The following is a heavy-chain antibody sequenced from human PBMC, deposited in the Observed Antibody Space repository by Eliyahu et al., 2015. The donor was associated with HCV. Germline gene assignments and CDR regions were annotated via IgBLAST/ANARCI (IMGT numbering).Heavy chain of an antibody. CDR1: GFSLSNARMG. CDR3: ARIAARGYYYYYYGMDV. V-gene: IGHV2-26*01. Sequence: QVTLKESGPVLVKPTETLTLTCTVSGFSLSNARMGVSWIRQPPGKALEWLAHIFSNDEKSYSTSLKSRLTISKDTSKSQVVLTMTNMDPVDTATYYCARIAARGYYYYYYGMDVWGQGTTVTVSS. J-gene: IGHJ6*02. D-gene: IGHD6-6*01. CDR2: IFSNDEK.